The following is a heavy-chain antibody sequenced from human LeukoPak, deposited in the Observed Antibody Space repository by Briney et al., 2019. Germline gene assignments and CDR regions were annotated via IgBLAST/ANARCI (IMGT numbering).Heavy chain of an antibody. CDR3: ARDGTAAGLYFDL. J-gene: IGHJ4*01. D-gene: IGHD6-13*01. V-gene: IGHV3-7*01. Sequence: GGSLRLSCAVSGFTFTDYWMNWVRQAPGKGLEWVASIRQDGGEKSYVDSVKGRFTISRGNTKSSLYLQINSLRAEDTAVYYCARDGTAAGLYFDLWGQGTLVTVSS. CDR1: GFTFTDYW. CDR2: IRQDGGEK.